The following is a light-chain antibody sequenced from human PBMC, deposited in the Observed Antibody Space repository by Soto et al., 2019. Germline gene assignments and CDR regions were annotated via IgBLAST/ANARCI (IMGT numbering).Light chain of an antibody. CDR1: RSNIGNNY. J-gene: IGLJ3*02. V-gene: IGLV1-47*02. Sequence: QSVLTQPPSASGTAGQGVTISCSGSRSNIGNNYVYWYQQVPGTAPKLLVNSINERPSGVPDRFSGSKSGTSASLAVSGLRSEDEADYYCAAWDDNLSGVVFGGGTQLTFL. CDR3: AAWDDNLSGVV. CDR2: SIN.